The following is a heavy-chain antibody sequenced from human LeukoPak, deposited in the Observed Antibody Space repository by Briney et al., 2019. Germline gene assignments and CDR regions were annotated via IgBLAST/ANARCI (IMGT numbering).Heavy chain of an antibody. CDR3: ARLGLDCSSTSCYRGSLHYYYYIDV. CDR2: IYYSGST. Sequence: SETLSLTCTVSGGSISSYYWSWVRQPPGKGLEWIGYIYYSGSTNYNPSLKSRVTISVDTSKNQFALKLSSVIAADPAVYYCARLGLDCSSTSCYRGSLHYYYYIDVWGKGTTVTVSS. J-gene: IGHJ6*03. V-gene: IGHV4-59*01. CDR1: GGSISSYY. D-gene: IGHD2-2*02.